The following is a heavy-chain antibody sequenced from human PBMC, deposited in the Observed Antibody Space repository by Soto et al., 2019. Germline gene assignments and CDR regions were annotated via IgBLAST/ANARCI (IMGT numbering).Heavy chain of an antibody. V-gene: IGHV3-15*07. J-gene: IGHJ4*02. D-gene: IGHD3-22*01. CDR1: GFTFSNAW. CDR3: TTGHDDSSGYWSVY. CDR2: IKSKTDGGTT. Sequence: EVQLVESGGGLVKPGGSLRLSCAASGFTFSNAWMNWVRQAPGKGLEWVGRIKSKTDGGTTDYAAPVKGRFTISRDDSKNTLYLQMNSLKTEDTAVYYCTTGHDDSSGYWSVYWGQGTLVTVSS.